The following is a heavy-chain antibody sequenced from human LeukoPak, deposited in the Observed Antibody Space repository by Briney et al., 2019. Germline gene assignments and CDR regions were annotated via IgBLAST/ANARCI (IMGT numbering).Heavy chain of an antibody. V-gene: IGHV3-23*01. Sequence: GGSLTLSCAASGFTFSSYAMSWVRHAPRKGLEWVSSISGSGGSTHYADPVKSRFTISRENSKNTLYPQKHSPVPHDKAAYYCGKERPEVWFGEMNGFDRWGQGTLVTVA. CDR3: GKERPEVWFGEMNGFDR. J-gene: IGHJ5*02. CDR1: GFTFSSYA. D-gene: IGHD3-10*01. CDR2: ISGSGGST.